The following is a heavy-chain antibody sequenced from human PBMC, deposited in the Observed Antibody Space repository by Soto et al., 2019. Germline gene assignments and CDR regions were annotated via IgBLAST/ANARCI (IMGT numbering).Heavy chain of an antibody. D-gene: IGHD3-10*01. CDR3: ARDLSSNYHYYGMDV. J-gene: IGHJ6*02. CDR2: IHLNSGGT. V-gene: IGHV1-2*02. Sequence: ASVKVSCKASGYTFTGYYVHWVRQAPGHGLEWLGWIHLNSGGTNYAQSFQGRVTMTRDMSVSTVYMELSSLRSKDTALYYCARDLSSNYHYYGMDVWGQGTTVTVSS. CDR1: GYTFTGYY.